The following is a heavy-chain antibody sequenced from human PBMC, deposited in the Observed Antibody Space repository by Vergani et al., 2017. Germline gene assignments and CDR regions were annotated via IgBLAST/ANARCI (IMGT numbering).Heavy chain of an antibody. Sequence: EVQLVESGGGLVKPGGSLRLSCAASGFTFSSYSMNWVRQAPGKGLEWVSSISSSSSYIYYADSVKGRFTISRDNAKNSLYLQMNSLRAEDTAVYYCARDPTGFCCGDCYSSQGGGWGQGTLVTVSS. D-gene: IGHD2-21*02. V-gene: IGHV3-21*01. CDR1: GFTFSSYS. CDR2: ISSSSSYI. CDR3: ARDPTGFCCGDCYSSQGGG. J-gene: IGHJ4*02.